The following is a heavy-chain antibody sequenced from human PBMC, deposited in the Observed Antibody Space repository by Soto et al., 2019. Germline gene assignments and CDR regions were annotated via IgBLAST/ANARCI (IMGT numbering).Heavy chain of an antibody. J-gene: IGHJ3*02. CDR3: ERVSEMATLNQAFDI. Sequence: SVKVSCKASGGTFSSYAISWVRQAPGQGLEWMGGIIPIFGTANYAQKFQGRVTITADKSTSTAYMELSSLRSEDTAVYYCERVSEMATLNQAFDIWGQGTTVTV. CDR1: GGTFSSYA. V-gene: IGHV1-69*06. CDR2: IIPIFGTA. D-gene: IGHD5-12*01.